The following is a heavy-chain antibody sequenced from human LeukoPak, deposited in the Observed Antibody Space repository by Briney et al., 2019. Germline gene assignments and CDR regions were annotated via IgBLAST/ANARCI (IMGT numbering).Heavy chain of an antibody. J-gene: IGHJ4*02. CDR2: INHSGST. V-gene: IGHV4-34*01. D-gene: IGHD6-13*01. CDR1: GGSFSSYY. CDR3: ARANSWPYYFDY. Sequence: SETLSLTCAVYGGSFSSYYWSWIRQPPGKGLEWIGEINHSGSTNYNPSLKSRVTISVDTSKNQFSLKLSSVTAADTAVYYCARANSWPYYFDYWGQGTLVTVSS.